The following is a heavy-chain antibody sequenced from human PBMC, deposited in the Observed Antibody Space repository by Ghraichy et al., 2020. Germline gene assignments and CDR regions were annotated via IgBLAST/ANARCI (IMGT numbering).Heavy chain of an antibody. CDR2: IKQDGSEK. V-gene: IGHV3-7*01. J-gene: IGHJ4*02. CDR3: ARGSTYYDFWSGPPNMEFDY. D-gene: IGHD3-3*01. CDR1: GFTFSSYW. Sequence: GGSLRLSCAASGFTFSSYWMSWVRQAPGKGLEWVANIKQDGSEKYYVDSVKGRFTISRDNAKNSLYLQMNSLRAEDTAVYYCARGSTYYDFWSGPPNMEFDYWGQGTLVTVSS.